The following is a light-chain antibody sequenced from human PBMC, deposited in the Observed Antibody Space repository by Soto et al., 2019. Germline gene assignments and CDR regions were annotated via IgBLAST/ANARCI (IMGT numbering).Light chain of an antibody. CDR3: LLSGGGTWV. Sequence: QAVVTQEPSLTVSPGGTVTVTCASSAGAVTRNSFASWFQQKSGQAPRALISNTDDKLSWTPARFSGSVLGGKAALTLSGVRPEGEGDYFCLLSGGGTWVFGGGPKLPAL. CDR2: NTD. J-gene: IGLJ3*02. CDR1: AGAVTRNSF. V-gene: IGLV7-43*01.